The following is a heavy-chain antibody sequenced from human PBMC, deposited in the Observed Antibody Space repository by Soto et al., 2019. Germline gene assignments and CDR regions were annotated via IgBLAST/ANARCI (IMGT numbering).Heavy chain of an antibody. V-gene: IGHV3-23*01. CDR1: GFTFSSYA. CDR3: AKEKMTTVCLDY. J-gene: IGHJ4*02. D-gene: IGHD4-4*01. CDR2: ISGSGDST. Sequence: EVQLLESGGGLVQPGGSLRLSCAASGFTFSSYAMTWVRQAPGKGLEWVSVISGSGDSTYYAESVKGRFTISRDKSKNTLYLQMNSLIAEDTAVYYCAKEKMTTVCLDYWGQGTLVTVSS.